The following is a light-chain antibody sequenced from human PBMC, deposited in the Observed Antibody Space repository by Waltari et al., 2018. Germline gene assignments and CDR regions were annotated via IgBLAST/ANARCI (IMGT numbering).Light chain of an antibody. CDR2: EVN. CDR3: CSYAGGSVI. Sequence: QSGLTQPASVSGSPGQSITISCTGSSGSVGGSKLVSWYQRHPGKAPKPIISEVNDRPSGVSNRFSGSKSGNTASLTISGLQAEDEADYYCCSYAGGSVIFGGGTKLTVL. V-gene: IGLV2-23*02. CDR1: SGSVGGSKL. J-gene: IGLJ2*01.